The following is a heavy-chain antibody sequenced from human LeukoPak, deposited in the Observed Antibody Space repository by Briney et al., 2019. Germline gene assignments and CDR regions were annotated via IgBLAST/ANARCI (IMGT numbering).Heavy chain of an antibody. CDR2: IYYSGST. V-gene: IGHV4-39*07. CDR1: GGSISSYY. Sequence: RSETLSLTCTVSGGSISSYYWGGIRQPPGKGLEWIGSIYYSGSTYYNPSLKSRVTISVDTSKNQFSLKLSSVTAADTAVYYCARRSIAAPGSLDYWGQGTLVTVSS. J-gene: IGHJ4*02. CDR3: ARRSIAAPGSLDY. D-gene: IGHD6-6*01.